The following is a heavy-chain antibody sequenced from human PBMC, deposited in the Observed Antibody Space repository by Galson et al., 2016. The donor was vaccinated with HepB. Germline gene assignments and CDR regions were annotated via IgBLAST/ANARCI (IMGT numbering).Heavy chain of an antibody. J-gene: IGHJ4*02. CDR2: ISAYDGHT. CDR1: GYTFTSRG. CDR3: ASDHNWGTEN. V-gene: IGHV1-18*01. D-gene: IGHD2-8*02. Sequence: SVKVSCKASGYTFTSRGISWVRQAPGQGLEWMGWISAYDGHTNYGQKLQDRLTMTTDTSTSTAYMELRSLRSNDTAVYYCASDHNWGTENWGQGTLVTVSS.